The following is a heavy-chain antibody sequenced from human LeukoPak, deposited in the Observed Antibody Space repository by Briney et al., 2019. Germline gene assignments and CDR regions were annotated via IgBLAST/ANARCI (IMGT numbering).Heavy chain of an antibody. CDR3: ATGDLRWYAFDI. CDR2: FDPEGGET. D-gene: IGHD4-23*01. V-gene: IGHV1-24*01. Sequence: ASVKVSCKVTGYTLTELSMHWVRQAPGKGLEWMGGFDPEGGETIYAQKFQGRVTMTEDTSTDTAYMELSSLRSEDTAVYYCATGDLRWYAFDIWGQGTMVTVSS. J-gene: IGHJ3*02. CDR1: GYTLTELS.